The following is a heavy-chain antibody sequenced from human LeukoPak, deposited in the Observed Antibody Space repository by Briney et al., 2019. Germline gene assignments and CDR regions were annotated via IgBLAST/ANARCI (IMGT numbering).Heavy chain of an antibody. D-gene: IGHD1-26*01. J-gene: IGHJ5*02. CDR3: ARAGWELLSASFDP. Sequence: SETLSLTCTVSGGSISRSNHYWGWIRQPPGKGLEWVGTIYYGGSIYGDPSLKGRITISLDTSKNQFSLKLNSVTAADTAVYYCARAGWELLSASFDPWGQGTLVIVSS. V-gene: IGHV4-39*07. CDR2: IYYGGSI. CDR1: GGSISRSNHY.